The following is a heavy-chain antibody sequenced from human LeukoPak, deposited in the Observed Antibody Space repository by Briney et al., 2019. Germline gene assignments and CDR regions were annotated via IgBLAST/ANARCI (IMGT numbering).Heavy chain of an antibody. D-gene: IGHD6-13*01. Sequence: GGSLRLSCAASGFTFSSYWMHWVRQAPGKGLEWVSAISGSGGSTYYADSVKGRFTISRDNSKNTLYLQMNSLRAEDTAVYYCAKDGAGTRADYWGQGTLVTVSS. J-gene: IGHJ4*02. CDR2: ISGSGGST. V-gene: IGHV3-23*01. CDR1: GFTFSSYW. CDR3: AKDGAGTRADY.